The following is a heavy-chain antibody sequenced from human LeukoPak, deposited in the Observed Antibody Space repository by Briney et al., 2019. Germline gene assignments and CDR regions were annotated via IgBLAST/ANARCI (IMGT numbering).Heavy chain of an antibody. D-gene: IGHD5-18*01. CDR3: ASGKATAMAQGY. J-gene: IGHJ4*02. CDR2: IYSGGST. V-gene: IGHV3-53*01. CDR1: GFTVSSNY. Sequence: GGSLRLSCAASGFTVSSNYMSWVRQAPGKGQEWVSVIYSGGSTYYADSVKGRFTISRDNSKNTLYLQMNSLRADDTAVYYCASGKATAMAQGYWGQGTLVTVSS.